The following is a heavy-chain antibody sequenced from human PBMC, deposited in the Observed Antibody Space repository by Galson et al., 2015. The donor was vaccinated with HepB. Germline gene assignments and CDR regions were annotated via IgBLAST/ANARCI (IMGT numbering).Heavy chain of an antibody. V-gene: IGHV3-7*03. CDR1: GFTFGTYW. J-gene: IGHJ2*01. CDR3: ARDFGGERYWYFDL. CDR2: INQDRSEK. D-gene: IGHD3-16*01. Sequence: SLRLSCAAPGFTFGTYWMTWVRQAPGEGLEWVSNINQDRSEKYYVDSVKGRFTISRDNGKNSLYLQMNGLRAEDTAVYYCARDFGGERYWYFDLWGRGTLVTVSS.